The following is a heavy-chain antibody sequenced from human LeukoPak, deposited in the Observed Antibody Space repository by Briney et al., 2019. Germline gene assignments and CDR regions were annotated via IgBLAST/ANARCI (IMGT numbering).Heavy chain of an antibody. Sequence: SETLTLTCTVSGGSISSYRYYWGWIRQPPGKGLEWLGSIYYSGSSYYNPSLKSRVTISVDTSKNQFSLMLTSVTAADTAVYYCARIPSYYYYYMDVWGKGTTVTVSS. J-gene: IGHJ6*03. CDR3: ARIPSYYYYYMDV. D-gene: IGHD2-21*01. V-gene: IGHV4-39*01. CDR1: GGSISSYRYY. CDR2: IYYSGSS.